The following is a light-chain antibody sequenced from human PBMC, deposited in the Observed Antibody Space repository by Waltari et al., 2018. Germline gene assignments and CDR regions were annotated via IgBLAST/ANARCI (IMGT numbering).Light chain of an antibody. Sequence: EIVMTQSPATLSVSPGERATLSCRASQSVSSNLAWYQKKPGQAPRLLIHGASTRATGIPARFSGSGSGTEFTLTISSLQSEDFAVYYCQQYNNWPPGAFGQGTKVEIK. CDR2: GAS. V-gene: IGKV3-15*01. J-gene: IGKJ1*01. CDR1: QSVSSN. CDR3: QQYNNWPPGA.